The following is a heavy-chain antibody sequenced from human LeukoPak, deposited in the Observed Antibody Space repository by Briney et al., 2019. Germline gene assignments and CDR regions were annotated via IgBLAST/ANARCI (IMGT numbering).Heavy chain of an antibody. Sequence: SETLSLTCTVSGGSISSYYWSWIRQPAGKGLEWIGRIYTSGSTNYNPSLKSRVTMSVDTSKNQFSLKLSSVTAADTAVYYCARDTYYYGSGSYSFDYWGQGTLVTVSS. CDR1: GGSISSYY. D-gene: IGHD3-10*01. CDR2: IYTSGST. J-gene: IGHJ4*02. V-gene: IGHV4-4*07. CDR3: ARDTYYYGSGSYSFDY.